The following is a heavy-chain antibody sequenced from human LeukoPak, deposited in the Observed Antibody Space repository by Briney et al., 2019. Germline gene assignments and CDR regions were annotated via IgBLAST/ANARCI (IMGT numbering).Heavy chain of an antibody. CDR3: AAHLGYCSGGSCYIP. V-gene: IGHV1-2*02. CDR2: INPNSGGT. J-gene: IGHJ5*02. Sequence: GASVKVSCKASGYTFTGYYMHWVRQAPGQGLEWMGWINPNSGGTNYAQKSQGRVTMTRDTSISTAYMELSRLRSDDTAVYYCAAHLGYCSGGSCYIPWGQGTLVTVTS. CDR1: GYTFTGYY. D-gene: IGHD2-15*01.